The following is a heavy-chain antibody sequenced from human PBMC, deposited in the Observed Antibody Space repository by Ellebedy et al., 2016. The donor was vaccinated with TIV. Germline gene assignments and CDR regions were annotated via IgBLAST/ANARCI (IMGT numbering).Heavy chain of an antibody. CDR2: ISGSGAGT. Sequence: PGGSLRLSCAASGFTFSSYSMIWVRQTPRKGLEWVSTISGSGAGTYYADSVKGRFTISRDNLKNTVYLQMNSLRVEDTALYYCAKLGVMTTVTSRFDFWGQGTLVTVFS. CDR1: GFTFSSYS. D-gene: IGHD4-17*01. CDR3: AKLGVMTTVTSRFDF. V-gene: IGHV3-23*01. J-gene: IGHJ4*02.